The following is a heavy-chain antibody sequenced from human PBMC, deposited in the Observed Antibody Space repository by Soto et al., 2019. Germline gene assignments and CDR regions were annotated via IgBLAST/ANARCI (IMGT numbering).Heavy chain of an antibody. D-gene: IGHD2-21*02. CDR3: AMGDKGGFDL. CDR2: IHSDGSTT. J-gene: IGHJ3*01. Sequence: EVQLVESEGGLVQRGGSLRLSCAASGFTFNYYGMHWVRQAPGQGLVLVSHIHSDGSTTTYADSVKGRFTISRDNAKHSLYLQMNSLRVEGTAVYYCAMGDKGGFDLWGKGTTVTPSS. V-gene: IGHV3-74*01. CDR1: GFTFNYYG.